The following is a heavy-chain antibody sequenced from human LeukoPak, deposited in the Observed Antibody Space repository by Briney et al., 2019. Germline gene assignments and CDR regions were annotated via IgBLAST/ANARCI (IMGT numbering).Heavy chain of an antibody. V-gene: IGHV3-74*01. J-gene: IGHJ2*01. CDR1: GLTFRDAW. CDR3: AKYGDYWYFDL. Sequence: GGSLRLSCVASGLTFRDAWMTWVRQAPGKGLVWVSRINSDGSSTNYADSVKGRFTISRDNAKNTLYLQMNSLRAEDTAVYYCAKYGDYWYFDLWGRGTLVTVSP. CDR2: INSDGSST. D-gene: IGHD4-17*01.